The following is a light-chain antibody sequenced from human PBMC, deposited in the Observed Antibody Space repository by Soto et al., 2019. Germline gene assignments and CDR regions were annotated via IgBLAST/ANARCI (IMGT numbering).Light chain of an antibody. CDR1: SSDVGGYNY. J-gene: IGLJ2*01. CDR2: EVT. Sequence: QSALTQPPSASGSPGQSVTISCTGTSSDVGGYNYVSWYQQHPGKAPKLMIYEVTKRPSGVPDRFSGSKSGNTASLTVSGLQAEDEADYYCRSYAGSNTWFFGGGTKVTVL. CDR3: RSYAGSNTWF. V-gene: IGLV2-8*01.